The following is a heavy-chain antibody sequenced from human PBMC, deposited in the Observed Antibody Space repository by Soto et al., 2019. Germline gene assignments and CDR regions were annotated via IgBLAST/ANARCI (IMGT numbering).Heavy chain of an antibody. D-gene: IGHD5-12*01. J-gene: IGHJ4*02. CDR1: GFTFSSYW. CDR2: IKQDGSEK. V-gene: IGHV3-7*01. CDR3: ARDPSFKSGYDGGYFDY. Sequence: GGSLRLSCAASGFTFSSYWMSWVRQAPGKGLEWVANIKQDGSEKYYVDSVKGRFTISRDNAKNSLYLQMNSLRAEDTAVYYCARDPSFKSGYDGGYFDYWGQGTLVTVSS.